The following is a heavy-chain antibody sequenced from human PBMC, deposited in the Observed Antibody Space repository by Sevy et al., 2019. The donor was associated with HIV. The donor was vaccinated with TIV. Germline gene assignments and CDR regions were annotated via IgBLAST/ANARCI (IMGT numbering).Heavy chain of an antibody. CDR3: ARGDYYGYLYYMDY. J-gene: IGHJ4*02. CDR1: GFTFSNYF. CDR2: ISSGSSYI. V-gene: IGHV3-21*01. Sequence: GGSLRLSCAASGFTFSNYFINWVRQAPGKGLEWVSSISSGSSYIYYADSVKGRFTISRDNAKNSLYLHMNSLRAEDTAEYYSARGDYYGYLYYMDYWGPGTPVTVSS. D-gene: IGHD3-10*01.